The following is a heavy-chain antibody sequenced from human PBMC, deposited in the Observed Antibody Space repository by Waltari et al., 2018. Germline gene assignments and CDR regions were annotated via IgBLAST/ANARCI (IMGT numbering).Heavy chain of an antibody. D-gene: IGHD6-19*01. Sequence: EVQLVESGGGLVQPGRSLRLSCTASGFSFGDYALGWFRQAPGKGLEWVGFLRSKDYGGTTEYAASVKGRFTISRDDSKSIAYLQMNSLKTEDTAVYYCTRDGGAGTALLGFFGYWGQGTLVTVSS. J-gene: IGHJ4*02. CDR1: GFSFGDYA. CDR3: TRDGGAGTALLGFFGY. V-gene: IGHV3-49*03. CDR2: LRSKDYGGTT.